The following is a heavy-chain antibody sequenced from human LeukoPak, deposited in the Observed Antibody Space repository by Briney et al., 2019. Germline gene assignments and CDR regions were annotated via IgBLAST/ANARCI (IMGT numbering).Heavy chain of an antibody. V-gene: IGHV4-61*02. D-gene: IGHD3-3*01. Sequence: PSQTLSLTCTVSGGSISSGSYYWNWIRQPAGKGLEWIGRIYASGSTNYNPSLKSRVTMSVGTSKNQFSLKLSSVTAADTAVYYCAREGFYDFWSGYDVDCWGQGTLVTVSS. CDR3: AREGFYDFWSGYDVDC. CDR2: IYASGST. J-gene: IGHJ4*02. CDR1: GGSISSGSYY.